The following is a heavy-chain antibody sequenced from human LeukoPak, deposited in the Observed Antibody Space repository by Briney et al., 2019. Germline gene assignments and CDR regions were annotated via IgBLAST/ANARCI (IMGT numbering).Heavy chain of an antibody. CDR3: ATRGMTTVTPFDY. CDR2: FDPEDGET. Sequence: ASVKVSCKVSGYTLTELSMHWVRQAPGEGLEWMGGFDPEDGETIYAQKFQGRVTMTEDTSTDTAYMELSSLRSEDTAVYYCATRGMTTVTPFDYWGQGTLVTVSS. CDR1: GYTLTELS. V-gene: IGHV1-24*01. J-gene: IGHJ4*02. D-gene: IGHD4-17*01.